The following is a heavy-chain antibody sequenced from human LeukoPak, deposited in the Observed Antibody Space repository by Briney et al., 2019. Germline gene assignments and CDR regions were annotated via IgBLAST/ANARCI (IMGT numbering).Heavy chain of an antibody. Sequence: SVKVSCKASGGTFSSYAISWVRQAPGQGLEWMGRIIPILGIANYAQKFQGRVTITAGKSTSTAYMELSSLRSEDAAVYYCARDNSSSWYRWDDAFDIWGQGTMVTVSS. CDR1: GGTFSSYA. CDR2: IIPILGIA. D-gene: IGHD6-13*01. J-gene: IGHJ3*02. CDR3: ARDNSSSWYRWDDAFDI. V-gene: IGHV1-69*04.